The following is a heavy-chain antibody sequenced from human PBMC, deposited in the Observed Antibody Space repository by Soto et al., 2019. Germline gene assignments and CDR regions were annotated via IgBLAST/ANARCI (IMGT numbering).Heavy chain of an antibody. CDR2: IIPIFGTA. D-gene: IGHD2-2*01. V-gene: IGHV1-69*06. Sequence: QVQLVQSGAEVKKPGSSVKVSCRASGGTFNNYVINWVRQAPGQGLEWMAGIIPIFGTANYAQKFQGRVTITADKSTSTAYMEMNSLRSEDTAVYYCAGRCDCTTCLGHFDYWGQGTLVTVSS. J-gene: IGHJ4*02. CDR1: GGTFNNYV. CDR3: AGRCDCTTCLGHFDY.